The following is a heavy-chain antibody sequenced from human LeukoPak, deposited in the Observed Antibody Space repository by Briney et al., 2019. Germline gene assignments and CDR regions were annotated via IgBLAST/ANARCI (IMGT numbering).Heavy chain of an antibody. CDR2: VKRDGSVP. Sequence: GGSLRLSCAASGFTFTSYALGWVRQAPGKRLQWVSSVKRDGSVPVYADSVQGRFTISRDNSKNMLYLQLNSLGAEDTAVYYSPQGGHDYNPFYYWGQGTLVTVSS. V-gene: IGHV3-23*01. D-gene: IGHD4-11*01. CDR1: GFTFTSYA. J-gene: IGHJ4*02. CDR3: PQGGHDYNPFYY.